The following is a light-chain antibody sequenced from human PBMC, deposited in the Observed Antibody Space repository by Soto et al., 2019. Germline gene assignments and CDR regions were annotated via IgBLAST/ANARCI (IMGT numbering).Light chain of an antibody. Sequence: EIVMTQSPATLSVSPGERATLSCRASQRVSSNLAWYQQKPGQAPRLLIYGASTRATGIPARFSGSGSGTEVTLTISSLQSEDVAVYYCQQYNNWPRTFGQGTKVEIK. CDR1: QRVSSN. CDR2: GAS. J-gene: IGKJ1*01. V-gene: IGKV3-15*01. CDR3: QQYNNWPRT.